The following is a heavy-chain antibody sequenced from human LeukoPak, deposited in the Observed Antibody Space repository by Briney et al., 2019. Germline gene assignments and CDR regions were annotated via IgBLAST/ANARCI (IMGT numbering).Heavy chain of an antibody. V-gene: IGHV4-39*01. CDR1: GGSISSSSYY. CDR3: ARLGIRGDYDY. D-gene: IGHD1-1*01. CDR2: IYYSGST. J-gene: IGHJ4*02. Sequence: SETLSLTCTVSGGSISSSSYYWGWIRQPPGKGLEWIGSIYYSGSTYYNPSLKSRVTISVDTSKNQFSLKLSSVTAADTAVYCCARLGIRGDYDYWGQGTLVTVSS.